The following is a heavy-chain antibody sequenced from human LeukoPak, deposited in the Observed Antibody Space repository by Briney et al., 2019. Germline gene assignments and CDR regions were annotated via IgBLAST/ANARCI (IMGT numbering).Heavy chain of an antibody. Sequence: GGSLRLSCAASGFTFSSYEMNWVRQAPGKGLEWVSYISSSGSTIYYADSVKGRFTISRDNSENTLYLQMNSLRAEDTAVYYCAKESTVTPGNVNWFDSWGQGTLVTVSS. CDR1: GFTFSSYE. V-gene: IGHV3-48*03. D-gene: IGHD4-17*01. CDR3: AKESTVTPGNVNWFDS. J-gene: IGHJ5*01. CDR2: ISSSGSTI.